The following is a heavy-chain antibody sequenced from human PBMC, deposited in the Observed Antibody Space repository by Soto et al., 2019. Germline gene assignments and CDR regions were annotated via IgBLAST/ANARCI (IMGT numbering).Heavy chain of an antibody. CDR1: AGSFSSYA. Sequence: SVKVSCKASAGSFSSYAINWVRQAPGQGLEWMGGIIPIVGTGNYAQNFQGRVTITADESTSTAYMELSSLRSEDTAMYYWARILRAVARRGMDVWGQGTTVTVSS. J-gene: IGHJ6*02. CDR2: IIPIVGTG. V-gene: IGHV1-69*13. CDR3: ARILRAVARRGMDV. D-gene: IGHD6-19*01.